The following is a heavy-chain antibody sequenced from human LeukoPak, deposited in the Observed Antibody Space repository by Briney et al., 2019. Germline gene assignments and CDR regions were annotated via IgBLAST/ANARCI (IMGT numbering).Heavy chain of an antibody. D-gene: IGHD3-16*01. CDR3: ATREFKDYVWGGGKYYFDY. CDR2: IIPILGIA. CDR1: GGTFSSYG. Sequence: GASVKVSCKASGGTFSSYGIGWVRQAPGQGLEWMGRIIPILGIANYGQKFQGRVTMTEDTSTDTAYMELSSLRSEDTAVYYCATREFKDYVWGGGKYYFDYWGQGTLVTVSS. V-gene: IGHV1-69*04. J-gene: IGHJ4*02.